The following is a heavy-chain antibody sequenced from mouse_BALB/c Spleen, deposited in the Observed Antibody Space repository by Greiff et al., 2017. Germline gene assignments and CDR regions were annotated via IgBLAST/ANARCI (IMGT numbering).Heavy chain of an antibody. V-gene: IGHV4-1*02. CDR2: INPDSSTI. J-gene: IGHJ2*01. Sequence: EVHLVESGGGLVQPGGSLKLSCAASGFDFSRYWMSWVRQAPGKGLEWIGEINPDSSTINYTPSLKDKFIISRDNAKNTLYLQMSKVRSEDTALYYCARNSFYYYGSSWFDYWGQGTTLTVSS. CDR1: GFDFSRYW. CDR3: ARNSFYYYGSSWFDY. D-gene: IGHD1-1*01.